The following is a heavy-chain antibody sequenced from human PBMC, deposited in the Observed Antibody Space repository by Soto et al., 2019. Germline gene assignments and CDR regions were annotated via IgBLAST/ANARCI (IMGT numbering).Heavy chain of an antibody. J-gene: IGHJ4*02. CDR1: GGSFSGYY. Sequence: QVQLQQWGAGLLKPSETLSLTCAVYGGSFSGYYWSWIRQPPGKGLEWIGEINHSGSTNYNPSLKSRVTXXVDTXXNXXXXXXXXXXXXXXXXXXXXXXXXXXXXYXGQGTLVTVSS. CDR2: INHSGST. CDR3: XXXXXXXXXY. V-gene: IGHV4-34*01.